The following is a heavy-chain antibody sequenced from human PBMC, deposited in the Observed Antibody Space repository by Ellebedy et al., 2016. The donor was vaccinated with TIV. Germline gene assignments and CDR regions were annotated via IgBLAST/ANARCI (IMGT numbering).Heavy chain of an antibody. V-gene: IGHV4-39*07. CDR2: IYYDGRT. CDR3: ARGGSWGLAY. CDR1: GGSISTSNYY. D-gene: IGHD2-15*01. J-gene: IGHJ4*02. Sequence: SETLSLXCTVSGGSISTSNYYWGWIRQSPGKGLEWIGIIYYDGRTYYNPSLKSRVTISVDTSKNQFSLKLKSVTAADTAVYYCARGGSWGLAYWGQGTLVTVSS.